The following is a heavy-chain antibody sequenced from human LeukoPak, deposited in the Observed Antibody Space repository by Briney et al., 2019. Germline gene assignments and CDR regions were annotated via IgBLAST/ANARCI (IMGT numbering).Heavy chain of an antibody. CDR1: GFTYSNYA. CDR2: IIGSGTNT. D-gene: IGHD7-27*01. V-gene: IGHV3-23*01. J-gene: IGHJ4*02. Sequence: GGSLRLSCAASGFTYSNYAMSLVRQAPGKGLEFVSGIIGSGTNTYYADSVKGRFTISKDNSKNTLFLQMDSLRAEDTAIYYCAKDRSFFFPGAFDNWGQGALVTVSS. CDR3: AKDRSFFFPGAFDN.